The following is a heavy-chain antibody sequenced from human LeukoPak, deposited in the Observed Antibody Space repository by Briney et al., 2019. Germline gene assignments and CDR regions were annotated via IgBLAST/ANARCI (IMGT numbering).Heavy chain of an antibody. CDR2: ISTYNGDT. CDR3: ASPAKGAYYFYYMDV. Sequence: GASVKVSCKTSGFSFHTYGITWVRQAPGQGLEWMGWISTYNGDTNYAQKFHGRVSMTTDTSTNTAYLELRGLRSNDTAAYFCASPAKGAYYFYYMDVWGKGTTVTVSS. J-gene: IGHJ6*03. V-gene: IGHV1-18*01. D-gene: IGHD2-2*01. CDR1: GFSFHTYG.